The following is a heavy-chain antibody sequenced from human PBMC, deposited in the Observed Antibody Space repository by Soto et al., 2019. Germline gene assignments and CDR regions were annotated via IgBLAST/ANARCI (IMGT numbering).Heavy chain of an antibody. D-gene: IGHD3-16*01. J-gene: IGHJ4*02. CDR3: AKEGDGDYFDY. CDR1: GFTFSSYG. Sequence: QVQLVESGGGVVQPGRSLRLSCAASGFTFSSYGMHWVRQAPGKGLEWVAVISYDGSNKYYADSVKGRFTISRDNSKNTLYLQMNSLRAEDTAVYYCAKEGDGDYFDYWGQGTLVTVSS. CDR2: ISYDGSNK. V-gene: IGHV3-30*18.